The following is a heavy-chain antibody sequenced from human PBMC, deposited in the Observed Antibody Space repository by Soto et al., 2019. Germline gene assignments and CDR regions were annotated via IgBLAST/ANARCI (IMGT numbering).Heavy chain of an antibody. CDR3: AARHFWSGPRTDRVREY. CDR2: IFHNGSN. CDR1: GDSINSRHW. Sequence: PSETRSLTCAVSGDSINSRHWWYWGRQPPGGGLEWLGQIFHNGSNNYNPSLTSRVTISFDKSKNHFSLKLNSVTAADTAVYYCAARHFWSGPRTDRVREYWGKGNLVIPSS. D-gene: IGHD3-3*02. V-gene: IGHV4-4*02. J-gene: IGHJ4*02.